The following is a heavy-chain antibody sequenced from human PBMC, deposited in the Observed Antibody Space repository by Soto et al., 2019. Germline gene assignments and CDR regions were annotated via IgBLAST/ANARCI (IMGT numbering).Heavy chain of an antibody. Sequence: SQTLSLTCAISGDRVSSNSAAWNWIRQSPSRGLEWLGRTYYRSKWYNDYAVSMKSRITINPDTSKNQFSLQLNSVTPEDTAVYYCARDRAVRGYDYYYYMDVWGKGTTVTVSS. D-gene: IGHD3-10*01. CDR2: TYYRSKWYN. J-gene: IGHJ6*03. CDR1: GDRVSSNSAA. CDR3: ARDRAVRGYDYYYYMDV. V-gene: IGHV6-1*01.